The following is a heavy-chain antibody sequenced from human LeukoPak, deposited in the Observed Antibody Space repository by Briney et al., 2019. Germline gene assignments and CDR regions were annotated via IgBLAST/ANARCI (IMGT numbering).Heavy chain of an antibody. CDR1: GYTFNHHG. CDR3: MRDPTNTSGCYAYFDY. Sequence: ASVKVSCKASGYTFNHHGISWVRQAPGQGLEWMGWISCYNGDTNYAQKFQGRVTMSTATSTSTAYMELTGLRSDDTAVYYCMRDPTNTSGCYAYFDYWGQGTLVTVSS. CDR2: ISCYNGDT. V-gene: IGHV1-18*01. D-gene: IGHD6-25*01. J-gene: IGHJ4*02.